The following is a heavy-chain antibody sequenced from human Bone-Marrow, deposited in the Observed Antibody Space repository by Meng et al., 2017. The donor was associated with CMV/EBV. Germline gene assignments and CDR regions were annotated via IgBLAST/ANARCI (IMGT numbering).Heavy chain of an antibody. Sequence: GESLKISCAASWFTVSSNYMSWVRQAPGKGLEWVSVIYSGGSTYYADSVKGRFTISRDNSKNTLYLQMNSLGAEDKAVYYCAGDWDPTAYFDYWGQGTLVTVSS. CDR1: WFTVSSNY. V-gene: IGHV3-53*01. CDR2: IYSGGST. J-gene: IGHJ4*02. D-gene: IGHD5-18*01. CDR3: AGDWDPTAYFDY.